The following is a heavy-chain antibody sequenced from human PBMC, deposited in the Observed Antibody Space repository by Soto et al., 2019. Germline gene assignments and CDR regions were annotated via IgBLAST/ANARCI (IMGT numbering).Heavy chain of an antibody. CDR3: ARGLGYRRGMDV. D-gene: IGHD6-13*01. V-gene: IGHV3-74*01. CDR1: GFTFSSYW. CDR2: INSDGSST. Sequence: EVQLVESGGGLVQPGGSLRLSCAASGFTFSSYWMHWVRQAPGKGLVWVSRINSDGSSTSYADSVKGRLTISRDNAKSALYLQMNSLRAEDTAVYSCARGLGYRRGMDVWGQGTTVTVSS. J-gene: IGHJ6*02.